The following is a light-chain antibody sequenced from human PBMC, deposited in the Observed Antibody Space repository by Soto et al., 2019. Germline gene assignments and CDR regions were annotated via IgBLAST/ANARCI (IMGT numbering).Light chain of an antibody. CDR1: SSDVGGYNY. J-gene: IGLJ2*01. V-gene: IGLV2-14*01. CDR3: SSYTSSSTLLVV. CDR2: EVS. Sequence: QSVLTQPASVSGSPGQSITISCTGTSSDVGGYNYVSWYQQHPGKAPKLMIYEVSNRPSGVSNRFSGSKSGNTASLTISGLQAEDEADYYCSSYTSSSTLLVVFGGGTQLTVL.